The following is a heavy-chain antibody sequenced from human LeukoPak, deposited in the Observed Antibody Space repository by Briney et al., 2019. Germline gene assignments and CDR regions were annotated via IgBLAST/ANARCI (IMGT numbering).Heavy chain of an antibody. Sequence: PGRSLRLSCAASGFTFSSYAMHWVRQAPGKGLEWVSAISGSGGSTYYADSVKGRFTISRDNAKNSLYLQMNSLRAEDTAVYYCARIPDTTGGGDYWGQGTLVTVSS. CDR2: ISGSGGST. CDR1: GFTFSSYA. D-gene: IGHD1-14*01. J-gene: IGHJ4*02. V-gene: IGHV3-23*01. CDR3: ARIPDTTGGGDY.